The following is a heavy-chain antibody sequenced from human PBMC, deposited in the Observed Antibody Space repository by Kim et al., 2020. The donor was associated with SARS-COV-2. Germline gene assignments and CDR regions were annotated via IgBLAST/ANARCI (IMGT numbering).Heavy chain of an antibody. J-gene: IGHJ3*02. Sequence: ASVKVSCKASGYTFTSYAMHWVRQAPGQRLEWMGWINAGNGNTKYSQKFQGRVTITRDTSASTAYMELSSLRSEDTAVYYCARELRWFGEFIDAFDIWGQGTMVTVSS. CDR1: GYTFTSYA. D-gene: IGHD3-10*01. V-gene: IGHV1-3*01. CDR3: ARELRWFGEFIDAFDI. CDR2: INAGNGNT.